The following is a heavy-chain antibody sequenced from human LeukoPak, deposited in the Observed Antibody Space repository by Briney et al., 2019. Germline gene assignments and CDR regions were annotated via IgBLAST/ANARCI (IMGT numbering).Heavy chain of an antibody. Sequence: GGSLRLSCAASGFTFSSYSMNRVRQAPGKGLEWVSSISSSSSYIYYADSVKGRFTISRDNAKNSLYLQMNSLRAEDTALYYCAKDIQDYGGNSGLFDYWGQGTLVTVSS. V-gene: IGHV3-21*04. J-gene: IGHJ4*02. D-gene: IGHD4-23*01. CDR3: AKDIQDYGGNSGLFDY. CDR1: GFTFSSYS. CDR2: ISSSSSYI.